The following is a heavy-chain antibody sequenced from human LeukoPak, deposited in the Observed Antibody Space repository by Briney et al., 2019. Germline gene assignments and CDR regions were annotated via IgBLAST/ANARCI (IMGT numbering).Heavy chain of an antibody. Sequence: QPGGSLRLSCAASGFTFSNYWMSWVRQAPGKGLEWVANIQQDGNDKYYMDSVKGRFTISRDNAKNSLYLQMNSLRAEDTAVYYCARVKASPAAILDAFDIWGQGTMVTVSS. CDR2: IQQDGNDK. CDR3: ARVKASPAAILDAFDI. D-gene: IGHD2-2*01. V-gene: IGHV3-7*01. CDR1: GFTFSNYW. J-gene: IGHJ3*02.